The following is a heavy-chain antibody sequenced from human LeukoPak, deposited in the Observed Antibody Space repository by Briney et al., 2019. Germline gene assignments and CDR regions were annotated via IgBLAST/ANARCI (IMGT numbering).Heavy chain of an antibody. Sequence: GGSLRLSCAASGFTFSSYEMNWVRQAPGKGLEWVSYISSSGSTIYYADSVRGRFTISRDNAKNSLYLQMNSLRAEDTAVYYCARETVATIIDYWGQGTLVTVSS. D-gene: IGHD5-12*01. CDR3: ARETVATIIDY. V-gene: IGHV3-48*03. J-gene: IGHJ4*02. CDR2: ISSSGSTI. CDR1: GFTFSSYE.